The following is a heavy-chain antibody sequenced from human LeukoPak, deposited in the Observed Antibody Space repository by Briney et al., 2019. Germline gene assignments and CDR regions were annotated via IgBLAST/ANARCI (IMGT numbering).Heavy chain of an antibody. CDR2: IIPILGIA. V-gene: IGHV1-69*02. CDR3: ARGGVAYSGSYEGGNGFDY. J-gene: IGHJ4*02. D-gene: IGHD1-26*01. CDR1: GYTFSGYN. Sequence: VASVKVSCKASGYTFSGYNMHWVRQTPGQGLEWMGRIIPILGIANYAQKFQGRVTITADKSTSTAYMELSSLRSEDTAVYYCARGGVAYSGSYEGGNGFDYWGQGTLVTVSS.